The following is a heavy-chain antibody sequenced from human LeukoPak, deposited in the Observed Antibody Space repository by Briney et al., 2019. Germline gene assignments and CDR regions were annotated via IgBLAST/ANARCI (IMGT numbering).Heavy chain of an antibody. V-gene: IGHV3-15*01. CDR1: GFTFSDFW. CDR2: IKSRSVDGTA. CDR3: TTTAYSDPAGRF. Sequence: GGSLRLSCAASGFTFSDFWMGWVRQAPGKGLDWVGRIKSRSVDGTAEYAAPVKGRFTISRDDSKDTLYLQLDSLKTEDTGVYYCTTTAYSDPAGRFWGQGTLVTVSS. J-gene: IGHJ4*01. D-gene: IGHD1-26*01.